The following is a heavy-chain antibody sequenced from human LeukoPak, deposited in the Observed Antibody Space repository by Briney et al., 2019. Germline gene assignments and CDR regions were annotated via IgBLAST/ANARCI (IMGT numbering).Heavy chain of an antibody. CDR3: ARSRYYDFWSGYSNWFDP. Sequence: SETLSLTCTVSGGSISSYYWSWIRQPPGKGLEWIGYIYYSGSTNYNPSLKSRVTISVDTSKNQFSLKLSSVTAADTAVYYCARSRYYDFWSGYSNWFDPWGQGTLVTVSS. CDR1: GGSISSYY. J-gene: IGHJ5*02. CDR2: IYYSGST. D-gene: IGHD3-3*01. V-gene: IGHV4-59*12.